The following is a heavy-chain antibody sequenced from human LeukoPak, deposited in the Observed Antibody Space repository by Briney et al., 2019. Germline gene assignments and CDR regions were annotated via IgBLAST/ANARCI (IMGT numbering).Heavy chain of an antibody. CDR1: GGSISSGDYY. CDR3: ARGVRWYPDHYYYYYGMDV. V-gene: IGHV4-61*08. Sequence: PSETLSLTCTVSGGSISSGDYYWSWIRQPPGKGLEWIGYIYYSGSTNYNPSLKSRVTISVDTSKNQFSLKLSSVTAADTAVYYCARGVRWYPDHYYYYYGMDVWGQGTTVTVSS. CDR2: IYYSGST. D-gene: IGHD4-23*01. J-gene: IGHJ6*02.